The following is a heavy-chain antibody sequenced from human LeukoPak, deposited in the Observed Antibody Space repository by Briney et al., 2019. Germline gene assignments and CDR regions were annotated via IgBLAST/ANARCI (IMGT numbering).Heavy chain of an antibody. V-gene: IGHV3-48*03. CDR3: AKDMLEPYGFDY. CDR1: GFIFSSYE. CDR2: ISSSGTII. Sequence: PGGSLRLSCAASGFIFSSYEMTWVRQAPGKGLEWVSYISSSGTIIYYADSVKGRFTISRDNAKNTLYLQMNSLRAEDTAVYYCAKDMLEPYGFDYWGQGTLVTVSS. J-gene: IGHJ4*02. D-gene: IGHD1-1*01.